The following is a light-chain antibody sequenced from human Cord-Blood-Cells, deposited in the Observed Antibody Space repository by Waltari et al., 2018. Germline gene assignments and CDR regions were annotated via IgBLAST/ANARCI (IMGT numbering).Light chain of an antibody. CDR1: SSNIGSNT. J-gene: IGLJ1*01. CDR3: AAWDDSLNGYV. V-gene: IGLV1-44*01. CDR2: SNN. Sequence: QSVLTQPPSASGTPGQRVTISCSGSSSNIGSNTVNWYQQLPGTAPKLLIYSNNPRPSGVPDRFSGSKSGTSASLAISGLQSEDEAYYLLAAWDDSLNGYVFRTGTKVTVL.